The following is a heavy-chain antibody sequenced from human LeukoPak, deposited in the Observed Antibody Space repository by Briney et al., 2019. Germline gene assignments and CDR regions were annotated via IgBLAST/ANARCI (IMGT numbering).Heavy chain of an antibody. CDR1: GFTFSSYG. J-gene: IGHJ4*02. Sequence: GGSLRLSCAASGFTFSSYGMHWVRQAPGKGLEWVAVISHDGSNKYYADSVKGRFTISRDNSKNTLYLQMNSLRAEDTAVYYCAKGWQLVDYWGQGTLVTVSS. CDR3: AKGWQLVDY. CDR2: ISHDGSNK. D-gene: IGHD1-26*01. V-gene: IGHV3-30*18.